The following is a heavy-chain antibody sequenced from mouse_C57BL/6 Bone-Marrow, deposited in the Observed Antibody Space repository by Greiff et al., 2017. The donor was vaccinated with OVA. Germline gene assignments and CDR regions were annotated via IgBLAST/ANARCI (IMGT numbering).Heavy chain of an antibody. Sequence: EVKLVESGGGLVKPGGSLKLSCAASGFTFSSYTMPWVRQTPEQRLEWVATISGGGGNTYYPDSVKGRFTISRDNAKNTLYLQMSSLRSEDTALDYGAIYYYGSSLYAMDYWGQGTSVTVSS. J-gene: IGHJ4*01. V-gene: IGHV5-9*01. CDR3: AIYYYGSSLYAMDY. D-gene: IGHD1-1*01. CDR1: GFTFSSYT. CDR2: ISGGGGNT.